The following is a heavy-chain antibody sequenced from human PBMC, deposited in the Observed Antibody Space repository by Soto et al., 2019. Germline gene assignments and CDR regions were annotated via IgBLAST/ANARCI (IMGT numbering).Heavy chain of an antibody. CDR1: RFTFSTYA. V-gene: IGHV3-23*01. CDR2: INVDDST. CDR3: AKNYYFDH. Sequence: EVQLLESGGGLVQPGGSLRLSCAASRFTFSTYAMSWVRQAPGKGLEWVSSINVDDSTYYADSVKGRFTISRDNSKSTLFLELSSLRAEDTATFYCAKNYYFDHWGQGILVTVSS. J-gene: IGHJ4*02.